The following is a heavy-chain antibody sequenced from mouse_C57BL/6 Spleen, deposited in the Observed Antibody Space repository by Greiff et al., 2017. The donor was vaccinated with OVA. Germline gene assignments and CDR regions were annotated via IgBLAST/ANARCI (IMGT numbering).Heavy chain of an antibody. V-gene: IGHV1-69*01. CDR1: GYTFTSYW. CDR3: ARHSNYGYFDV. Sequence: VQLQQPGAELVMPGASVKLSCKASGYTFTSYWMHWVKQRPGQGLEWIGEIDPSDSYTNYNQKLKGKSTLTVDKSSSTAYMQLSSLTSEDSAVYYCARHSNYGYFDVWGTGTTVTVSS. CDR2: IDPSDSYT. J-gene: IGHJ1*03. D-gene: IGHD2-5*01.